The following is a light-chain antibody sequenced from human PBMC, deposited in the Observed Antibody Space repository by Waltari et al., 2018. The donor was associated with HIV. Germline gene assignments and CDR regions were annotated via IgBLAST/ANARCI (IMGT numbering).Light chain of an antibody. J-gene: IGLJ3*02. CDR3: CSYAGSRV. CDR1: RSYVGCYHL. Sequence: QSALTQPASVSGSPGQSITISCTATRSYVGCYHLVSWYQQHPGKAPKLMIYEVSKRPSGVSNRFSGSKSGNTASLTISGLQAEDEADYYCCSYAGSRVFGGGTKLTVL. CDR2: EVS. V-gene: IGLV2-23*02.